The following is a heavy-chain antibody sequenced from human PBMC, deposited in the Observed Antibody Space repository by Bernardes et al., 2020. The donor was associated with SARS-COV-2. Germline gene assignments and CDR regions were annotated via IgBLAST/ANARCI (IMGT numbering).Heavy chain of an antibody. D-gene: IGHD2-21*02. Sequence: SESLSLTCTVSGGSISSSNYYWGWLRQAPGKGLEWISSIYSSGNSYYSPSLQRRFTATVHTAKNQFSLRLSFVTAADTAVYYCAGSSCGIDCYIGGLRSWDYGMDVWGQWITVTVSS. CDR3: AGSSCGIDCYIGGLRSWDYGMDV. CDR2: IYSSGNS. CDR1: GGSISSSNYY. J-gene: IGHJ6*02. V-gene: IGHV4-39*01.